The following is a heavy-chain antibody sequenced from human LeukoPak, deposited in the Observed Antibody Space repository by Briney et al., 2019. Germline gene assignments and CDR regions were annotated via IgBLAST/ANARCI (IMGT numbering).Heavy chain of an antibody. Sequence: PGGSLRLSCAASGFTFSSYEMNWVRQAPGKGLEWVSYISSSSSYIYYADSVKGRFTISRDNSKNTLYLQMNSLRAEDTAVYYCASILLWFVYDYWGQGTLVTFSS. J-gene: IGHJ4*02. V-gene: IGHV3-21*05. CDR1: GFTFSSYE. CDR3: ASILLWFVYDY. D-gene: IGHD3-10*01. CDR2: ISSSSSYI.